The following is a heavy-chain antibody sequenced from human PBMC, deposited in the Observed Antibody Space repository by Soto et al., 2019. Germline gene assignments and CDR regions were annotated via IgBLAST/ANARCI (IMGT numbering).Heavy chain of an antibody. J-gene: IGHJ4*02. CDR1: GFTFSNAW. V-gene: IGHV3-15*01. Sequence: EVQLVESGGGLVKPGGSLRLSCAASGFTFSNAWMSWVRQAPGKGLEWVGRIKSKTDGGTTDYAAPVKGRFTISRDDSKNTLYLQMNSLKTEDTAVYYCTTDPPMEMATIPFDYWGQGTLVTVSS. CDR2: IKSKTDGGTT. D-gene: IGHD5-12*01. CDR3: TTDPPMEMATIPFDY.